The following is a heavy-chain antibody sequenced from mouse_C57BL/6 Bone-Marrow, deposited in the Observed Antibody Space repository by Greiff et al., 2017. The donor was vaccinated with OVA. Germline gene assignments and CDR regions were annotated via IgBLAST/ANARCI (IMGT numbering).Heavy chain of an antibody. CDR3: ARRMAYYSNYPYY. V-gene: IGHV1-59*01. CDR2: IDPSDSYT. Sequence: QVQLQQPGAELVRPGTSVKLSCKASGYTFTSYWMHWVKQRPGQGLEWIGVIDPSDSYTNYSQKFKGKATLTVDTSSSTAYMQLSSLTSEDSAVYYCARRMAYYSNYPYYWGQGTTLTVSS. CDR1: GYTFTSYW. J-gene: IGHJ2*01. D-gene: IGHD2-5*01.